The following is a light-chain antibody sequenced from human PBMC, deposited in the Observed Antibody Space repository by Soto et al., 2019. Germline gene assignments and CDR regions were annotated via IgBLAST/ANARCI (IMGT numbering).Light chain of an antibody. CDR2: AAS. V-gene: IGKV1-39*01. Sequence: DIPMTQSPSSLSASVGDRVTISCRASQSISSYLNWYQQKPGKAPELLIYAASTLQSGVPSRFSGSGSGTDFTLTISSLQPEDSAAYYCQQSYSTQYTSGQGTKLEIK. CDR3: QQSYSTQYT. CDR1: QSISSY. J-gene: IGKJ2*01.